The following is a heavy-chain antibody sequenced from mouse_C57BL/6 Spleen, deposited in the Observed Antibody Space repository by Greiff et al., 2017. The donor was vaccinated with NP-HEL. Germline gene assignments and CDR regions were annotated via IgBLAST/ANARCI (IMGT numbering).Heavy chain of an antibody. CDR3: ARPGLYDYDVGFAY. Sequence: QVQLQQSGAELVKPGASVKISCKASGYAFSSYWMNWVKQRPGKGLEWIGQIYPGDGDTNYNGKFKGKATLTADKSSSTAYMQLSSLTSEDSAVYFCARPGLYDYDVGFAYWGQGTLVTVSA. J-gene: IGHJ3*01. CDR2: IYPGDGDT. D-gene: IGHD2-4*01. CDR1: GYAFSSYW. V-gene: IGHV1-80*01.